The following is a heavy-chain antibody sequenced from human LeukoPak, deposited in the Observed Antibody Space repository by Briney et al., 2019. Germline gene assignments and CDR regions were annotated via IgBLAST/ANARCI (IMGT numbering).Heavy chain of an antibody. CDR2: IFYSGTT. D-gene: IGHD4-17*01. Sequence: SETLSLTCTVSGGSISGGSYYWSWIRQPPGKGLEWIGSIFYSGTTYYNPSLKSRVTMSVDTSKNQFSLKLNSVSAADTAVYYCAKNTGLGYWGQGTLVTVSS. CDR1: GGSISGGSYY. V-gene: IGHV4-39*07. CDR3: AKNTGLGY. J-gene: IGHJ4*02.